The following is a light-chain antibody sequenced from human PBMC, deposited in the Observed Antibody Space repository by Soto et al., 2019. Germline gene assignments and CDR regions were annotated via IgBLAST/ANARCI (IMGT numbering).Light chain of an antibody. CDR3: QQYNTYSWT. CDR2: AAS. J-gene: IGKJ1*01. V-gene: IGKV1-9*01. Sequence: IQLTQSPSSLSASVGDRATITCRASQGISSYLAWYQQKPGKAPKLLIYAASTLQSGVPSRFSGSGSGTEFALTISSLQPDDFATYYCQQYNTYSWTFGPGTKVDI. CDR1: QGISSY.